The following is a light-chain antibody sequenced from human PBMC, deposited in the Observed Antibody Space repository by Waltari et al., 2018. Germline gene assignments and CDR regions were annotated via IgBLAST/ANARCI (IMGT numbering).Light chain of an antibody. Sequence: QSGLTQPASVSGSPGQSITISCTGTSSDVGNYNLVSWYQQYPGKDPKLMVYEVTKRTSGVSDRFSGSKVGNTASLTISGLQSEDEADYYCCSYAGLGIYVFGTGTKVTVL. J-gene: IGLJ1*01. V-gene: IGLV2-23*02. CDR3: CSYAGLGIYV. CDR2: EVT. CDR1: SSDVGNYNL.